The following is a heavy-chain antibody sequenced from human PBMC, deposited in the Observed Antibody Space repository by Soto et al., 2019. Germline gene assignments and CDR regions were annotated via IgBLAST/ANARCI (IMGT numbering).Heavy chain of an antibody. Sequence: GGPLRLSCAASGFSCSSYDMSWVRQAPGKGLEWVSTILVGGSTHYPDSVKGRFTISRDYSKNTLFLQMNSLTAGDTAVYYCAKATATGGGAFDICGQGTMVTVSS. J-gene: IGHJ3*02. D-gene: IGHD2-8*02. CDR3: AKATATGGGAFDI. CDR1: GFSCSSYD. CDR2: ILVGGST. V-gene: IGHV3-23*01.